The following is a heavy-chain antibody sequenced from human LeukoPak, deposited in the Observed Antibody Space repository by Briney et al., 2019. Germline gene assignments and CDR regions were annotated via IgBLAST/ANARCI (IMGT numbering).Heavy chain of an antibody. D-gene: IGHD1-26*01. V-gene: IGHV3-30*02. CDR2: IRYDGSNK. J-gene: IGHJ6*03. CDR1: GFTFSSYG. CDR3: ANIVGYPSPQAAGHMDV. Sequence: GGSLRLSCAASGFTFSSYGMHWVRQAPGKGLEWVAFIRYDGSNKYYADSVKGRFTISRDNSKNTLYLQMNSLRAEDTAVYYCANIVGYPSPQAAGHMDVWGKGTTVTVSS.